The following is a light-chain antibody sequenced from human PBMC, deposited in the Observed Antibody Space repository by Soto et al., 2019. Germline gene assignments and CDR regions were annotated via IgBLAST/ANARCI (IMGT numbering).Light chain of an antibody. V-gene: IGLV2-11*01. CDR2: DVS. Sequence: QSVLTQPRSVSGSPGQSVTISCTGTSSDVGGYNYVSWYQQHPGKAPKLMIYDVSKRPSGVPDRFSGSKSGDTASLNISGLQAEDEADYYCSSYTASSTLYVFGTGTKVTVL. CDR3: SSYTASSTLYV. J-gene: IGLJ1*01. CDR1: SSDVGGYNY.